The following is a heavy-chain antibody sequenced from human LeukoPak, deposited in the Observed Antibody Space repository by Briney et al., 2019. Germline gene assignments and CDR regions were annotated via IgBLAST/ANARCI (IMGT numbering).Heavy chain of an antibody. D-gene: IGHD2-8*02. CDR1: GDSMTNYH. J-gene: IGHJ6*02. Sequence: SETLSLTCTVSGDSMTNYHWSWIRQHPGKGLEWIGYIYYSGSTYYNPSLKSRVTISVDTSKNQFSLKLSSVTAADTAVYYCARGTGPPFGYYYGMDVWGQGTTVTVSS. CDR3: ARGTGPPFGYYYGMDV. V-gene: IGHV4-59*06. CDR2: IYYSGST.